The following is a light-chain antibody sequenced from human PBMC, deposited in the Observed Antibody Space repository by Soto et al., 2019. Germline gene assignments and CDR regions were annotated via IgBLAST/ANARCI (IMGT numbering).Light chain of an antibody. CDR3: QQYGSTPWT. J-gene: IGKJ1*01. CDR2: GAS. CDR1: QSVSSSY. Sequence: EIVLTQSPGTLSLSPGERATLSCRASQSVSSSYLAWYQQKPGQAPRPLIYGASSRSIGIPDRFSGSGSGADFTLTIIRLEPEDFAVYYWQQYGSTPWTFGQGTKVYIK. V-gene: IGKV3-20*01.